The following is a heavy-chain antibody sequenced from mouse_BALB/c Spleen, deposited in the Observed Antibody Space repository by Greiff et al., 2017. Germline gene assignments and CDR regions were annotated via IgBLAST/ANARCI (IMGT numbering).Heavy chain of an antibody. CDR1: GFTFSSFG. D-gene: IGHD2-4*01. CDR2: ISSGSSTI. V-gene: IGHV5-17*02. CDR3: ARGASMITTGGYAMDY. Sequence: DVMLVESGGGLVQPGGSRKLSCAASGFTFSSFGMHWVRQAPEKGLEWVAYISSGSSTIYYADTVKGRFTISRDNPKNTLFLQMTSLRSEDTAMYYCARGASMITTGGYAMDYWGQGTSVTVSS. J-gene: IGHJ4*01.